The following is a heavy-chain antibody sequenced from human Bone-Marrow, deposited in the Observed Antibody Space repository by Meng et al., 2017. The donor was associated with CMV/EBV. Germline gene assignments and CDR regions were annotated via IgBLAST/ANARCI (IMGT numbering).Heavy chain of an antibody. CDR1: GYTFTSYY. CDR3: ARDYLVVVPAAIHSVYYYYYYGMDV. J-gene: IGHJ6*02. V-gene: IGHV1-46*01. D-gene: IGHD2-2*01. CDR2: INPSGGST. Sequence: ASVKVSCKASGYTFTSYYMHWVRQAPGQGLEWMGIINPSGGSTSYAQKFQGRVTMTRDTSTSTVYMELSSLRSEDTAVYYCARDYLVVVPAAIHSVYYYYYYGMDVWGQGTTVTGYS.